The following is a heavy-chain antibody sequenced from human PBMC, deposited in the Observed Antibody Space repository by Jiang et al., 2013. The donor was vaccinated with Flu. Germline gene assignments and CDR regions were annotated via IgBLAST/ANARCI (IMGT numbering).Heavy chain of an antibody. J-gene: IGHJ6*02. CDR2: LLHGTT. CDR3: AREESIMVRGVNGMDV. Sequence: SSGGYVLELDPPXPTEGPGVDWVXLLHGTTSYNPSLQSRVTISVDTSKNQFSLTLSAVTAADTAVYYCAREESIMVRGVNGMDVWGQGTTVTVSS. CDR1: SSGGYV. D-gene: IGHD3-10*01. V-gene: IGHV4-31*02.